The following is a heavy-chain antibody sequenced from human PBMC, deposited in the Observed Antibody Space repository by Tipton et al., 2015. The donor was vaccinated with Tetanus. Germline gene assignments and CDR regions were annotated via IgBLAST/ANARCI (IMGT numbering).Heavy chain of an antibody. CDR3: ACNGPLLNWFDP. CDR2: IYYSGST. J-gene: IGHJ5*02. CDR1: GGSFSSYY. D-gene: IGHD2/OR15-2a*01. V-gene: IGHV4-59*01. Sequence: TLSLTCAVYGGSFSSYYWSWIRQPPGKGLEWIGYIYYSGSTNYNPSLKSRVTISVDTSKNQFSLKLSSVTAADTAVYYCACNGPLLNWFDPWGQGTLVTVSS.